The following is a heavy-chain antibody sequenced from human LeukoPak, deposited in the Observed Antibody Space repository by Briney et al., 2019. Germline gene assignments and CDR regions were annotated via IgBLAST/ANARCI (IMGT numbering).Heavy chain of an antibody. V-gene: IGHV4-4*07. J-gene: IGHJ4*02. CDR2: IYTSGST. CDR1: GGSISSYY. Sequence: SETLSLTCTVSGGSISSYYWSWIRQPAGKGLEWIGRIYTSGSTNYNPSLKSRVTMSVDTSKNRFSLKLSSVTAADTAVYYCAREDCSSTSCYGDYWGQGTLVTVSS. CDR3: AREDCSSTSCYGDY. D-gene: IGHD2-2*01.